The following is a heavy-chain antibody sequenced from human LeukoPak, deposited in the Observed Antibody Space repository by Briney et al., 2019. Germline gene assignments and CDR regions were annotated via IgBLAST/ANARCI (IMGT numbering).Heavy chain of an antibody. CDR1: GDTFTDYY. Sequence: ASVKVSCKASGDTFTDYYMHWVRQAPGQGLEWMGWMNPNSGNTGYAQKFQGRVTITRNTSISTTYMELSSLRSEDTAVYYCARADGSSSISYYHMDVWGKGTTVIVSS. J-gene: IGHJ6*03. CDR2: MNPNSGNT. V-gene: IGHV1-8*03. D-gene: IGHD6-6*01. CDR3: ARADGSSSISYYHMDV.